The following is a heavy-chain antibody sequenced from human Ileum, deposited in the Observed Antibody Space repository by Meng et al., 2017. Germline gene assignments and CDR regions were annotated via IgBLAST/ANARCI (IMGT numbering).Heavy chain of an antibody. CDR2: ISNSDNTI. CDR1: GFTFSNFE. J-gene: IGHJ4*02. Sequence: GESLNLSCPASGFTFSNFEMNWVRPAPGKGLEWVSYISNSDNTIYYADSVKGRFTISRDNAKNSLYLQMHSLRPEDTAVYYCARDSGSGSSIEESAFDYWGRGTLVTVSS. CDR3: ARDSGSGSSIEESAFDY. V-gene: IGHV3-48*03. D-gene: IGHD6-19*01.